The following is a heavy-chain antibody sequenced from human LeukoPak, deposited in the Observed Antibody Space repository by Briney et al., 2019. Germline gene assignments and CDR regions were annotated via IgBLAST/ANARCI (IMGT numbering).Heavy chain of an antibody. Sequence: GESLEISCKGSGYSFTSYWIGWVRQMPGKGLEWMGIIYPGDSDTRYSPSFQGQVTISADKSISTAYLQWSSLKASDTAMYYCARRTGVRDGYPPEYNWFDSWGQGTLVTVSS. CDR1: GYSFTSYW. V-gene: IGHV5-51*01. D-gene: IGHD5-24*01. J-gene: IGHJ5*01. CDR3: ARRTGVRDGYPPEYNWFDS. CDR2: IYPGDSDT.